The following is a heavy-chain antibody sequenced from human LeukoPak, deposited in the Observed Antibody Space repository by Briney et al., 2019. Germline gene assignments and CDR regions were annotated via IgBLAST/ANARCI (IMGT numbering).Heavy chain of an antibody. CDR2: INGGGRNI. V-gene: IGHV3-74*01. CDR1: GFTFRSYW. D-gene: IGHD3-9*01. Sequence: GGSLRLSCVASGFTFRSYWMHWVRQDPRKGLVWVSRINGGGRNINYADSVRGRFTISRDNAKNTLYLQMNTLRVEDTAVYYCTRDLMDYDVSTGLHHYYMDVWGQGTTVTVSS. CDR3: TRDLMDYDVSTGLHHYYMDV. J-gene: IGHJ6*02.